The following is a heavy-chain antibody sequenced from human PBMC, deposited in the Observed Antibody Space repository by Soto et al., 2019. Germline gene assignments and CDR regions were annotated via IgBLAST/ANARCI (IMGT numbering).Heavy chain of an antibody. Sequence: QIQLVQSGAEVKKPGASVKVSCKDSGYIFTSQGISWVRQAPGQGLEWMGWISTYNGNPNYAQKLQGRVTMTPNTSTTTAFLELRSLTSDDTAVYYCARGRTRALDYWGQGTPVIVSS. CDR1: GYIFTSQG. V-gene: IGHV1-18*01. CDR2: ISTYNGNP. CDR3: ARGRTRALDY. J-gene: IGHJ4*02. D-gene: IGHD1-7*01.